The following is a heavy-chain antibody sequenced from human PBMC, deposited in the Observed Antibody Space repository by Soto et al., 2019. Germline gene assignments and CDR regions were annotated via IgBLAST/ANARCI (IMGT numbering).Heavy chain of an antibody. V-gene: IGHV1-69*02. CDR3: ARGGSSSGWYDY. Sequence: QVQLVQSGAEVKNPGSSVKVSCKASGGTFSSYTISWVRQAPGQGLEWMGRIIPILGIANYAQKFQGRVTITADKSTSTAYMELSSLRSEDTAVYYCARGGSSSGWYDYWGQGTLVTVSS. D-gene: IGHD6-19*01. CDR1: GGTFSSYT. CDR2: IIPILGIA. J-gene: IGHJ4*02.